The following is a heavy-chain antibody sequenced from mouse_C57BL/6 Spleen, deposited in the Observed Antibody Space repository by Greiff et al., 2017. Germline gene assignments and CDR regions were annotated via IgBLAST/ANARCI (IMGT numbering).Heavy chain of an antibody. Sequence: EVKLVESEGGLVQPGSSMKLSCTASGFTFSDYYMAWVRQVPEKGLEWVANINYDGSSTYYLDSLKSRFIISRDNAKNILYLQMSSLKSEDTATYYCARVRAQARYYFDYWGQGTTLTVSS. J-gene: IGHJ2*01. D-gene: IGHD3-2*02. V-gene: IGHV5-16*01. CDR3: ARVRAQARYYFDY. CDR1: GFTFSDYY. CDR2: INYDGSST.